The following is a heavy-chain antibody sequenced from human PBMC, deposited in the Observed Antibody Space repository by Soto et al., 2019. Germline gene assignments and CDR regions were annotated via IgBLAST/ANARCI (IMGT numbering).Heavy chain of an antibody. V-gene: IGHV3-66*01. CDR3: ARVESGYDYYYYYYMDL. CDR1: GFTVSTYY. Sequence: EVQLVESGGGLVQPGGSLRLSCAASGFTVSTYYMTWVRQAPGMGLEWVSVIYTGGTTYYADSVKGRFTISRDNSKNTLYLQLHSLRAEDTAVYYCARVESGYDYYYYYYMDLWGKGTTVNVSS. CDR2: IYTGGTT. J-gene: IGHJ6*03. D-gene: IGHD5-12*01.